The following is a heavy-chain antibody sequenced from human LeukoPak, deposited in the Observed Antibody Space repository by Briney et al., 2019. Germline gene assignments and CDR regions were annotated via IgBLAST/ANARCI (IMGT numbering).Heavy chain of an antibody. CDR2: IFYSGNT. CDR3: ARLSTYSHFDF. CDR1: GASITTNY. V-gene: IGHV4-59*08. D-gene: IGHD1-26*01. Sequence: SETLSLTCTVSGASITTNYWSWFRQSPGKGLEWIGYIFYSGNTKYGPSLESRVTISVDTSKNHFSPNLKSVTAADTAVYYCARLSTYSHFDFWGQGTLVTVSS. J-gene: IGHJ4*02.